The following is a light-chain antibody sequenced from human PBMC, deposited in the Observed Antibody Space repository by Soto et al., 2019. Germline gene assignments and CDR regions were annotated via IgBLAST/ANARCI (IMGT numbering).Light chain of an antibody. V-gene: IGKV1-5*01. CDR3: QQYNTYSTA. CDR1: QRIGNW. J-gene: IGKJ1*01. Sequence: DIQMTQSPSTLSASVGDRVTITCRASQRIGNWLAWYQQKPGKAPKLLIYDASNFQSGVPSRFSGSGSGTEFTLTISSLRPDDFATYYCQQYNTYSTAFGQGTSVDIQ. CDR2: DAS.